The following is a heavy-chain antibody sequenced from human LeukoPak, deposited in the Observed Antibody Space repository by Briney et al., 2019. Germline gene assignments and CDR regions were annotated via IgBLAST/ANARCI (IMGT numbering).Heavy chain of an antibody. CDR2: ISAYNGNT. CDR3: ARVRPGSSWPQDFDY. J-gene: IGHJ4*02. D-gene: IGHD6-13*01. V-gene: IGHV1-18*01. Sequence: ASVKVSCKASGYTFTSYSISWVRQAPGQGLEWMGWISAYNGNTNYAQKLQGRVTMTTDTSTSTAYMELRSLRSDDTAVYYCARVRPGSSWPQDFDYWGQGTLVTVSS. CDR1: GYTFTSYS.